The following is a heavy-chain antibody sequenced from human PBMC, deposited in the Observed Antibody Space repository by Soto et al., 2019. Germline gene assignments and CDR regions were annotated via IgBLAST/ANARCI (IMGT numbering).Heavy chain of an antibody. D-gene: IGHD2-2*01. V-gene: IGHV4-39*07. CDR3: ARLPGYCRRTSCEYFDF. Sequence: PSETLSLTCTVSGGSSSNSRYYWGWIRQPPGKGLEWIGSIYYSGTTYYNPSLKSRLTISSDTSRNRFSLRLSSVTAADTAVYYCARLPGYCRRTSCEYFDFRGQGTPVTVSS. CDR2: IYYSGTT. J-gene: IGHJ4*02. CDR1: GGSSSNSRYY.